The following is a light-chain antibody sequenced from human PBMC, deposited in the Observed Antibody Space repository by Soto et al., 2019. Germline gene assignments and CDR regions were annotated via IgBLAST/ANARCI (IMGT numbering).Light chain of an antibody. CDR1: QSVSSRS. J-gene: IGKJ4*01. CDR2: GAS. Sequence: EIVLTQSPGTLSLSPGERATLSCRASQSVSSRSLAWYQQKPGQAPRLLSDGASNRATGIPDRFSGSGSGTDFTRTISRLEPEDFAMYYCQQFGTSRLTFGGGTKVDIK. CDR3: QQFGTSRLT. V-gene: IGKV3-20*01.